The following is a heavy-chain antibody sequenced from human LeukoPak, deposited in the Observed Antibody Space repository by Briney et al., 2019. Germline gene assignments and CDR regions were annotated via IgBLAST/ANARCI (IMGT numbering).Heavy chain of an antibody. J-gene: IGHJ3*02. CDR3: ARVSGYCSSTSCYGPAFDI. Sequence: GGSLRLSCAASGFTFSSYEMNWVRQAPGKGLEWVSYISSSGSTIYYADSVKGRFTISRDNAKNSLYLQMNSLRAEDTAVYYCARVSGYCSSTSCYGPAFDIWGQGTMVTVSS. D-gene: IGHD2-2*01. CDR1: GFTFSSYE. V-gene: IGHV3-48*03. CDR2: ISSSGSTI.